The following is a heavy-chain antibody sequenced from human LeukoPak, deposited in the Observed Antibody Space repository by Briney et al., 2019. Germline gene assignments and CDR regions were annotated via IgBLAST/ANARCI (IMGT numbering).Heavy chain of an antibody. CDR3: AKSVVVVAPGWFDP. D-gene: IGHD2-15*01. Sequence: GGSLRLSCAASGFTFSSYWMHWVRQAPGKGLVWVSRISPDGGTTGHADSVKGRFTTSRDNAKNTLYLQMNSLRAEDTAVYYCAKSVVVVAPGWFDPWGQGTLVTVSS. V-gene: IGHV3-74*01. CDR2: ISPDGGTT. J-gene: IGHJ5*02. CDR1: GFTFSSYW.